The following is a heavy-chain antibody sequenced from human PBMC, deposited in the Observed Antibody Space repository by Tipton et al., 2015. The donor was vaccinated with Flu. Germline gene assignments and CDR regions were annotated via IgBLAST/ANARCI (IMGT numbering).Heavy chain of an antibody. V-gene: IGHV4-39*01. J-gene: IGHJ5*02. CDR2: IYPSGTT. CDR1: SGSIRSTNYF. Sequence: TLSLTCTVSSGSIRSTNYFCAWIRQPPGKRLELIGSIYPSGTTYYNPSLKSRVTISVDTSKSQFSLMLRSVTAADTAVYYCARLRRVTAISTYNWFDPWGQGTLVTVSS. CDR3: ARLRRVTAISTYNWFDP. D-gene: IGHD2-21*02.